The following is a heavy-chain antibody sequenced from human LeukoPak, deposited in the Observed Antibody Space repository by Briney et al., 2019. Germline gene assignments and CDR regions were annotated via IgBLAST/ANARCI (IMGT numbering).Heavy chain of an antibody. D-gene: IGHD3-22*01. CDR1: GGSISSSSYY. CDR3: ARVPYYDSSDY. Sequence: SETLSLTCTVSGGSISSSSYYWGWIRQPPGKGLEWIGSIYYSGSTYYNPSLKSRVTISVDTSKNQFSLKLSSVTAADTAVYYRARVPYYDSSDYWGQGTLVTVSS. V-gene: IGHV4-39*07. CDR2: IYYSGST. J-gene: IGHJ4*02.